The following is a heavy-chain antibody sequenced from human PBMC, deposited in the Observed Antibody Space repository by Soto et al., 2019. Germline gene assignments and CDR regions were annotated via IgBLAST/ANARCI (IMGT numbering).Heavy chain of an antibody. V-gene: IGHV4-34*01. CDR3: ARPGSSWRADDY. Sequence: QVQLQQWGAGLLKPSETLSLPCAVYGGSFSGYYWSWIRQPPGRGLEWIGEIDHRGSTNYNQSVKRRATISVDTSKNQFSLKLSSVTAADTAVYYCARPGSSWRADDYWGQGTLVTVSS. J-gene: IGHJ4*02. D-gene: IGHD6-13*01. CDR1: GGSFSGYY. CDR2: IDHRGST.